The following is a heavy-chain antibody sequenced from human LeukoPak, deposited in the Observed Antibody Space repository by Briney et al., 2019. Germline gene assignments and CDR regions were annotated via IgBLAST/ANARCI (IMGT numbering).Heavy chain of an antibody. J-gene: IGHJ5*02. V-gene: IGHV4-34*01. CDR3: AREGKRVRGVIISWLDP. Sequence: SETLSLTCAVYGGSFSGYYWSWIRQPPGKGLEWMGEINHSGSTNYNPSLKSRVTISVDTSKNQFSLKLSSVTAADTAVYYCAREGKRVRGVIISWLDPWGQGTLVTVSS. CDR1: GGSFSGYY. CDR2: INHSGST. D-gene: IGHD3-10*01.